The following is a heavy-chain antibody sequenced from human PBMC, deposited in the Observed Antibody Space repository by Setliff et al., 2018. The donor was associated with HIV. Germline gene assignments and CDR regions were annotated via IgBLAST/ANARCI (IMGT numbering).Heavy chain of an antibody. V-gene: IGHV3-74*01. CDR2: INPDGSTT. J-gene: IGHJ6*02. D-gene: IGHD3-10*01. CDR3: ARILSSRGIIEAYYYAMDV. Sequence: GGSLRLSCAASGFTFGDYAMHWVRQAPGKGLVYVSRINPDGSTTTYADSVKGRFTTSRDNAKNSLYLQMNSLSAEDTAVYYCARILSSRGIIEAYYYAMDVWGQGTTVTVSS. CDR1: GFTFGDYA.